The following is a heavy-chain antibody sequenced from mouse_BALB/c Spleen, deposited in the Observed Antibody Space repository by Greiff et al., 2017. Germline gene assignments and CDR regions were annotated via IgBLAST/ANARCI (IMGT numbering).Heavy chain of an antibody. CDR2: INPYNDGT. J-gene: IGHJ3*01. D-gene: IGHD2-14*01. CDR1: GYTFTSYD. V-gene: IGHV1-14*01. Sequence: VQLQQSGPELVKPGASVKMSCKASGYTFTSYDMHWVKQKPGQGLEWIGYINPYNDGTKYNEKFKGKATLTADKSSSTAYMELSSLTSEDSAVYYCARISRYYAYDYAYWGQGTLVTVSA. CDR3: ARISRYYAYDYAY.